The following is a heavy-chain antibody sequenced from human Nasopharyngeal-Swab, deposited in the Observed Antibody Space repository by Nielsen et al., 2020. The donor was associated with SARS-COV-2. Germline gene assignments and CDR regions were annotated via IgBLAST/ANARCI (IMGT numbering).Heavy chain of an antibody. D-gene: IGHD1-26*01. CDR2: FYYSGIT. CDR1: GGAISSYC. J-gene: IGHJ4*02. Sequence: PEPLSQTCTVSGGAISSYCWSCHRQSPGKGLERIAYFYYSGITNYNPFLRSRVTILIDTSKNQFSLQLNSVTAADTAVYDCEREVLGGLVDSWGQGTLVTVSS. V-gene: IGHV4-59*12. CDR3: EREVLGGLVDS.